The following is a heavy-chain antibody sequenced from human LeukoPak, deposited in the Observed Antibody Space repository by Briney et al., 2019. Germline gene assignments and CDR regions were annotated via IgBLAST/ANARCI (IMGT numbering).Heavy chain of an antibody. CDR2: IWYDGSNK. Sequence: PGGSLRLSCAASGFPFSTYGMHWVRQAPGRGLEWVAFIWYDGSNKYYADSVKGRFTISRDNSKNTLYLQMNSLRAEDTAVYYCARAQYQLLIDYWGQGTLVTVSS. CDR3: ARAQYQLLIDY. CDR1: GFPFSTYG. D-gene: IGHD2-2*01. J-gene: IGHJ4*02. V-gene: IGHV3-33*01.